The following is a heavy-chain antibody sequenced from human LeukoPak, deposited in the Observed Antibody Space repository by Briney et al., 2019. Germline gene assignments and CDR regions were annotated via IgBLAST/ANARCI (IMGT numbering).Heavy chain of an antibody. V-gene: IGHV3-30*18. CDR2: ISYVGNNK. CDR3: AKDGVEQWLAYYFDY. CDR1: GFTFSSYG. J-gene: IGHJ4*02. Sequence: PGRSLRLSCAASGFTFSSYGMHWVRQAPGKGLEWVAAISYVGNNKYYADSVKGRLTISRDNSKNTLYVQMNSLRAEDTALYYCAKDGVEQWLAYYFDYWGQGALVTVSS. D-gene: IGHD6-19*01.